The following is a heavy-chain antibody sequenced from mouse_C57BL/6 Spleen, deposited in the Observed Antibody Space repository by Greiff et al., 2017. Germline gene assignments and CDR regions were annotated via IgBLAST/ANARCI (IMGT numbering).Heavy chain of an antibody. CDR2: ILPGSGST. CDR3: ARARELGFFDY. Sequence: QVQLQQPGAELMKPGASVKLSCKATGYTFTGYWIEWVKQRPGHGLEWIGEILPGSGSTNYSEKFKGKATFTADTSSNTAYMQLSSLTTEDSAIYYCARARELGFFDYWGQGTTLTVSS. J-gene: IGHJ2*01. D-gene: IGHD4-1*01. CDR1: GYTFTGYW. V-gene: IGHV1-9*01.